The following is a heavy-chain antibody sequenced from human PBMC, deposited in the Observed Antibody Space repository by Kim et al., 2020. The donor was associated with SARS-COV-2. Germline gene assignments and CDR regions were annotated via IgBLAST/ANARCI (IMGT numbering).Heavy chain of an antibody. V-gene: IGHV4-59*13. CDR2: IYYSGST. D-gene: IGHD3-16*01. CDR3: ARGIAGGIMITFGRRWDWFDP. Sequence: SETLSLTCTVSGGSISSYYWSWIRQPPGKGLEWIGYIYYSGSTNYNPSLKSRVTISVDTSKNQFSLKLSSVTAADTAVYYCARGIAGGIMITFGRRWDWFDPWAREPWSPSPQ. CDR1: GGSISSYY. J-gene: IGHJ5*02.